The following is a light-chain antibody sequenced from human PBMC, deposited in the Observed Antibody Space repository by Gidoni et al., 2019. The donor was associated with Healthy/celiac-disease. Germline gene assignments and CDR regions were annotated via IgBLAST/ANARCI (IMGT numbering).Light chain of an antibody. CDR1: QSVISY. Sequence: EIVLTQSPDTLSLSPGERATLSCRASQSVISYLAWYQQTPGQSPRLLIYDASNRATGIPARFSGSGSGTDFTLPISSLEPEDLAVYYCQQRSNWPPGYTFGQXTKLEIK. V-gene: IGKV3-11*01. J-gene: IGKJ2*01. CDR3: QQRSNWPPGYT. CDR2: DAS.